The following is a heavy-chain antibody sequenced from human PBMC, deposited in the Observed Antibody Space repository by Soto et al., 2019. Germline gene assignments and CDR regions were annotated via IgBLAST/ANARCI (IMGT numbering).Heavy chain of an antibody. CDR3: ARGGRIRWPTRDVPAALDY. V-gene: IGHV3-11*01. CDR1: GFTFSDYY. D-gene: IGHD2-2*01. Sequence: GGSLRLSCAASGFTFSDYYMSWIRQAPGKGLEWVSYISSSGSTIYYADSVKGRFTISRDNAKNSLYLQMNSLRAEDTAVYYCARGGRIRWPTRDVPAALDYWGKGSMVTVSS. CDR2: ISSSGSTI. J-gene: IGHJ4*02.